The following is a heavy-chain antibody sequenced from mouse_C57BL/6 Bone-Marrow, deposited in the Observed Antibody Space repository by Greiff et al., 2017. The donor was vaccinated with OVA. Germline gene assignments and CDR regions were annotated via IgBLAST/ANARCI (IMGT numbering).Heavy chain of an antibody. V-gene: IGHV1-50*01. CDR3: AREGIYYYGSSWYFDV. Sequence: QVQLQQSGAELVKPGASVKLSCKASGYTFTSYWMQWVKQRPGQGLEWIGEIDPSDSYTNYNQKFKGKATLTVDTSSSTAYMQLSSLTSEDSAVYYCAREGIYYYGSSWYFDVWGTGTTVTVSS. CDR1: GYTFTSYW. CDR2: IDPSDSYT. D-gene: IGHD1-1*01. J-gene: IGHJ1*03.